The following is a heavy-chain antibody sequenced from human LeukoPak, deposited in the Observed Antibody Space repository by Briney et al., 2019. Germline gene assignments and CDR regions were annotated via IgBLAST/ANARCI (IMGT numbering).Heavy chain of an antibody. D-gene: IGHD3-10*01. J-gene: IGHJ4*02. Sequence: GESLKISCKGSGYSFTSYWIGWVRQMPGKGLEWMGIIYPADSDTRYSPPFQGQVTISADKSISTAYLQWSSLKASDTAMYYCSRHYYGSGSSFDYWGQGTLVTVSS. CDR3: SRHYYGSGSSFDY. V-gene: IGHV5-51*01. CDR2: IYPADSDT. CDR1: GYSFTSYW.